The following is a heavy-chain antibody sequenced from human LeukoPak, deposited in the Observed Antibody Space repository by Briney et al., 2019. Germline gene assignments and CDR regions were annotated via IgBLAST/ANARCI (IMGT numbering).Heavy chain of an antibody. CDR3: ARCNITVAGMQTYNWFDP. V-gene: IGHV1-8*01. D-gene: IGHD6-19*01. J-gene: IGHJ5*02. CDR1: GYTFTSYD. CDR2: MNPNSGNT. Sequence: ASVKVSCKTSGYTFTSYDINWVRQATGQGLEWMGWMNPNSGNTGYAQKFQGRVTMTRDTSISTAYMELSSLRSEDTAVYYCARCNITVAGMQTYNWFDPWGQGTLVTVSS.